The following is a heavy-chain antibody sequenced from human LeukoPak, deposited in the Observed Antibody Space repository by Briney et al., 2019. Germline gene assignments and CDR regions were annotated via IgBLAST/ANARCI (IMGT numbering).Heavy chain of an antibody. CDR2: IIPIFGTA. Sequence: SVKVSCKASGGTFSSYAISWVRQAPGQGLEWMGGIIPIFGTANYAQKFQGRVTITADESTSTAYMELSSLRSEDTAVYYCARANYDFWSGYSTRNSYYYYMDVWGKGTTVTISS. CDR1: GGTFSSYA. CDR3: ARANYDFWSGYSTRNSYYYYMDV. D-gene: IGHD3-3*01. V-gene: IGHV1-69*01. J-gene: IGHJ6*03.